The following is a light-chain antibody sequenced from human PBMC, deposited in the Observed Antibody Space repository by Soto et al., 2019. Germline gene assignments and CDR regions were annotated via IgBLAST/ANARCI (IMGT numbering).Light chain of an antibody. CDR3: AAWDDSLSVV. CDR1: SSNIGSNF. V-gene: IGLV1-47*02. J-gene: IGLJ2*01. CDR2: NDN. Sequence: QAVVTQPPSASGTPGQRVTISCSGSSSNIGSNFVYWYQQLPGTAPKLLIYNDNERPSGVPDRFSGSKSGTSASLAISGLRSEDEADYYCAAWDDSLSVVFGGGTKLTVL.